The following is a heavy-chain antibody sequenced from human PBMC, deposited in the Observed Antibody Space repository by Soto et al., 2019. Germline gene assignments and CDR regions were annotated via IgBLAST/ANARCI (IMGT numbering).Heavy chain of an antibody. J-gene: IGHJ5*02. CDR2: MNPNSGNT. CDR3: ARGLVEWFGGFGYLNWFDP. CDR1: GYTFTSYD. V-gene: IGHV1-8*01. D-gene: IGHD3-10*01. Sequence: QVQLVQSGAEVKKPGASVKVSCKASGYTFTSYDINGVRQATGQGLEWMGWMNPNSGNTGYAQKFQGRVTMTRNTSISTVYMGVSSLRSEATAVYYCARGLVEWFGGFGYLNWFDPWGQGTLVTVSS.